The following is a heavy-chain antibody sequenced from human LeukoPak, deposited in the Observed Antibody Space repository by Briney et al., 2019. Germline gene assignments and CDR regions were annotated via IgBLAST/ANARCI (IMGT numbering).Heavy chain of an antibody. CDR3: AKDPRAMGRYFFDD. CDR1: GFTFNAYA. Sequence: GGSLRLSCVGSGFTFNAYAMSWVRQRPGKGPEWVSMISSSGDATDYAESVKDRLSISRDNAKKTLYLQIKSPRADGTAIYYCAKDPRAMGRYFFDDWGQGSLVIVSS. CDR2: ISSSGDAT. V-gene: IGHV3-23*01. D-gene: IGHD3-16*01. J-gene: IGHJ4*01.